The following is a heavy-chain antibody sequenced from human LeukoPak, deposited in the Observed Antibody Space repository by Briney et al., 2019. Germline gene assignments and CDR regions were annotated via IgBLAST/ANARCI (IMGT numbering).Heavy chain of an antibody. D-gene: IGHD3-22*01. V-gene: IGHV4-59*01. Sequence: PSETLSLTCTVSGGSISSYYWSWIRQPPGKGLEWIGYIYYSGSTNYNPSLKSRVTISVDTSKNQFSLKLSSVTAADTAVYYCARDDYDSSGYYYGNWFDPWGQGTLVTVSS. J-gene: IGHJ5*02. CDR3: ARDDYDSSGYYYGNWFDP. CDR2: IYYSGST. CDR1: GGSISSYY.